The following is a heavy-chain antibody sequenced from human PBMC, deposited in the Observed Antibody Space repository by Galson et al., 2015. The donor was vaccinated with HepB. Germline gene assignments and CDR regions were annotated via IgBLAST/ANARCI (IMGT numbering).Heavy chain of an antibody. V-gene: IGHV1-69*13. D-gene: IGHD3-10*01. J-gene: IGHJ6*02. CDR2: IIPVFGTP. Sequence: SVKVSCKASGSTFNNYAISWVRQAPGQGLEWMGGIIPVFGTPNYAQKFQGRVTITADESTSTAFMELSSLRSEDTAMYYCARNIKIGVTDYYYGMDVWGQGTTVTVSS. CDR3: ARNIKIGVTDYYYGMDV. CDR1: GSTFNNYA.